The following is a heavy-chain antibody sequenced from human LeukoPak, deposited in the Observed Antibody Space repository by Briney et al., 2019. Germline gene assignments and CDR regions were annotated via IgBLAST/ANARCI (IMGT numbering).Heavy chain of an antibody. CDR2: IQYDGKNE. CDR3: AKDSGHDGYAFDI. J-gene: IGHJ3*02. V-gene: IGHV3-30*02. Sequence: GESLRLSCAASGFTFSRNNMHWVSQAPGKGLEWVAFIQYDGKNEYYADSVKGRFTISKDNSKNTLYLQMNSLKAEDTAVYYCAKDSGHDGYAFDIWGPGTMVTVSS. CDR1: GFTFSRNN. D-gene: IGHD5-24*01.